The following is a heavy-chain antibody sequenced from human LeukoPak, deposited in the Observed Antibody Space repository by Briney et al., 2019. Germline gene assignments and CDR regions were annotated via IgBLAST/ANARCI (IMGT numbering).Heavy chain of an antibody. D-gene: IGHD4-17*01. CDR1: GFTFSSYS. V-gene: IGHV3-21*01. Sequence: RGSLRLSCAASGFTFSSYSMNWVRQAPGKGLKWVSSISSSSSYIYYADSVKGRFTISRDNAKNSLYLQMNSLRAEDTAVYYCARDDGDSDAFDIWGQGTMVTVSS. J-gene: IGHJ3*02. CDR2: ISSSSSYI. CDR3: ARDDGDSDAFDI.